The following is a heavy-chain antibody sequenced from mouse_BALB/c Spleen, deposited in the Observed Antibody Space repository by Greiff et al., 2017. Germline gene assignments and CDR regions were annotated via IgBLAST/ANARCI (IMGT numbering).Heavy chain of an antibody. CDR2: IDPENGDT. CDR3: NAHRSYGDCPDWFAY. J-gene: IGHJ3*01. CDR1: GFNIKDYY. D-gene: IGHD2-13*01. Sequence: VQLQQSGAELVRPGASVKLSCTASGFNIKDYYMHWVKQRPEQGLEWIGWIDPENGDTEYAPKFQGKATMTADTSSNTAYLQLSSLTSEDTAVYDYNAHRSYGDCPDWFAYWGQGTLVTVSA. V-gene: IGHV14-4*02.